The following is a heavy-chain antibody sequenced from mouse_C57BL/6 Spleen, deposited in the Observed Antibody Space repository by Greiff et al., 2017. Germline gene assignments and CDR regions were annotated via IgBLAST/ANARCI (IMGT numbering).Heavy chain of an antibody. J-gene: IGHJ4*01. CDR3: ARKGYWMDY. Sequence: VKLQESGAELVRPGASVKLSCKASGYTFTDYYINWVKQRPGQGLEWIAKIYPGSGNTYYNEKFKGKATLTAEKSSSTAYLQLISLTSADSAVYFCARKGYWMDYWGQGTSVTVSS. CDR2: IYPGSGNT. V-gene: IGHV1-76*01. CDR1: GYTFTDYY.